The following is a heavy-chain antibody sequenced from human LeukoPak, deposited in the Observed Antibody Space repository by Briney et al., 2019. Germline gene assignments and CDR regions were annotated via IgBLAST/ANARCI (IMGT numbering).Heavy chain of an antibody. J-gene: IGHJ3*02. V-gene: IGHV5-51*01. Sequence: GESLQISCKGSGSIFTSYWIGWVRQLPGKGLEWMGIIYPGDSDTRYSPSFQGQVTISADKSISTAYLQWSSLKASDTAMYYCARRYYDILTGPGAFDIWGQGTMVTVSS. CDR1: GSIFTSYW. D-gene: IGHD3-9*01. CDR3: ARRYYDILTGPGAFDI. CDR2: IYPGDSDT.